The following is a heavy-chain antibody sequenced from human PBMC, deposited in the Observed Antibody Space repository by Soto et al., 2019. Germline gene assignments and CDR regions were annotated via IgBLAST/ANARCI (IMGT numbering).Heavy chain of an antibody. J-gene: IGHJ5*02. D-gene: IGHD2-2*01. CDR2: ISGSGGST. CDR1: GFTFSSYA. V-gene: IGHV3-23*01. Sequence: GGSLRLSCAASGFTFSSYAMSWVRQAPGKGLEWVSAISGSGGSTYYADSVKGRFTISRDNSKNTLYLQMNSLRAEDTAVYYCAKDKARKVVPAAMGNWFGPWGQGTLVTVSS. CDR3: AKDKARKVVPAAMGNWFGP.